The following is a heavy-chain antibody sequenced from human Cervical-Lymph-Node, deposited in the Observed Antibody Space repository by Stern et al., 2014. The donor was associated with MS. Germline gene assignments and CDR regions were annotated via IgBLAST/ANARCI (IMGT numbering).Heavy chain of an antibody. CDR2: MSNSGTT. D-gene: IGHD5-18*01. V-gene: IGHV4-4*07. CDR3: ARGRHTAMVTSGRYFDL. J-gene: IGHJ4*02. CDR1: GASMKNFY. Sequence: QVQLQESGPGRVQPSETLSLTCTVSGASMKNFYWNWIRQPPDKGLEWICHMSNSGTTYYDPSLKSRVTMSMDASKQQFSLRLTSVTAVDTAVYFCARGRHTAMVTSGRYFDLWGQGTLVTVSS.